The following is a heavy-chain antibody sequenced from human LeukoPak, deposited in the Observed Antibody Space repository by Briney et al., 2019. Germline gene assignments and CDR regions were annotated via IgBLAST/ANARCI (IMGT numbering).Heavy chain of an antibody. Sequence: GGSLRLSCAASGFTFSSHSMNWVRQAPGKGLEWVSYISSSSSTIYYADSVKGRFTISRDNAKSSLYLQMNSLRAEDTAVYYCARGAYYYEDWGQGTLVTVSS. CDR3: ARGAYYYED. CDR1: GFTFSSHS. V-gene: IGHV3-48*01. CDR2: ISSSSSTI. J-gene: IGHJ4*02. D-gene: IGHD3-22*01.